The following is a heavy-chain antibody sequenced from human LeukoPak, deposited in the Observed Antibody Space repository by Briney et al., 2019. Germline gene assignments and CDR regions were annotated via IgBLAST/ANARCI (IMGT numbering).Heavy chain of an antibody. CDR3: AKGGDTVKGYSYGRPFDY. CDR2: ISWNSGNI. V-gene: IGHV3-9*01. J-gene: IGHJ4*02. Sequence: GRSLRLSCAASGFTFDENAMNWVRQAPGKGLEWVSGISWNSGNIGYADPVKGRFTISRDNAKNSLYLQMNSLRAEDTALYYCAKGGDTVKGYSYGRPFDYWGQGPLVTVSS. CDR1: GFTFDENA. D-gene: IGHD5-18*01.